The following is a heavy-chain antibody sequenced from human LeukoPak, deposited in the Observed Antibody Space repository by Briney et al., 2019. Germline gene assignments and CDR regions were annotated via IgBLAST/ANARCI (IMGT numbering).Heavy chain of an antibody. CDR1: GFTFSSYA. CDR2: ISYDGSNK. Sequence: PGRSLRLSCAASGFTFSSYAMHWVRQAPGKGLEWVAVISYDGSNKYYADSVKGRFTISRDNSKNTLYLQMNSLRAEDTAVYYCAKSSVVVVPAAIFDYWGQGTLVTVSS. J-gene: IGHJ4*02. D-gene: IGHD2-2*02. CDR3: AKSSVVVVPAAIFDY. V-gene: IGHV3-30-3*02.